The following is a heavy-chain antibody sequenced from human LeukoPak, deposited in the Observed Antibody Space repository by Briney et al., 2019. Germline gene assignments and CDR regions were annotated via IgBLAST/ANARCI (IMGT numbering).Heavy chain of an antibody. Sequence: PAVSLRLTCSASGFTFSDYYMSRMPYAPGQGREWWSYTNSSGSTIYYADSVKGRFTISRDNAKNSLYLQMNSLRAEDTAVYYCARVFQRYCSSTSCSTDYWGQGTLVTVSS. V-gene: IGHV3-11*04. CDR1: GFTFSDYY. CDR3: ARVFQRYCSSTSCSTDY. CDR2: TNSSGSTI. J-gene: IGHJ4*02. D-gene: IGHD2-2*01.